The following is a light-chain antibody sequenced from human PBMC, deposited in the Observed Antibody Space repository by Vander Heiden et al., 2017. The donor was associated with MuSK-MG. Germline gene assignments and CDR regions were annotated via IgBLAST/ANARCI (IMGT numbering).Light chain of an antibody. V-gene: IGKV3-11*01. CDR3: QQRSNWPPIT. CDR1: QSVSTF. CDR2: DAS. J-gene: IGKJ5*01. Sequence: EIVLTQSPATLSLSPGERATLSCRASQSVSTFLAWYQQKPGQAPRLLIYDASHRATGIPARFSGSGYGTDFTLTISSREPEDFAVYYCQQRSNWPPITFGQGTLMEIK.